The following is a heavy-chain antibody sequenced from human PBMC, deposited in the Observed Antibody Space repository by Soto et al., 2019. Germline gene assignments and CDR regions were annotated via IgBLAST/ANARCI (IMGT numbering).Heavy chain of an antibody. CDR2: IIPIFGTA. CDR3: ARVPPGHCSSTSCYVVVDAFDI. CDR1: GGTFSSYA. D-gene: IGHD2-2*01. V-gene: IGHV1-69*01. J-gene: IGHJ3*02. Sequence: QVQLVQSGAEVKKPGSSVKVSCKASGGTFSSYAISWVRQAPGQGLEWMGGIIPIFGTANYAQKFQGRVTITADESTSTAYMELSSLRSEDTAVYYWARVPPGHCSSTSCYVVVDAFDIWGQGTMVTVSS.